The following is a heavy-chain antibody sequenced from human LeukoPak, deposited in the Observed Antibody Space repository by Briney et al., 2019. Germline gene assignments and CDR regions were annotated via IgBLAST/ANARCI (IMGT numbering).Heavy chain of an antibody. D-gene: IGHD3-22*01. V-gene: IGHV4-38-2*02. CDR3: ARDRLYYYDSSGYGWFDP. CDR1: GDSLSSGYY. CDR2: IYHSGGT. Sequence: SETLSLTCTVSGDSLSSGYYWGWTRRPPGKGQEWIGRIYHSGGTYSNPFLKSRVTISVDTSKNQLSLKLSSVTAADTAVYYCARDRLYYYDSSGYGWFDPWGQGTLVTVSS. J-gene: IGHJ5*02.